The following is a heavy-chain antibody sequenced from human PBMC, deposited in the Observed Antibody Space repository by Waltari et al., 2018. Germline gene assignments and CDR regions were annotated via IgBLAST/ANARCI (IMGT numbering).Heavy chain of an antibody. Sequence: QVQLQQWGAGLLKPSETLSLTCAVYGGSFSGYYWSWIRQPPGKGLGGIGEINHSGSTNYNPSLKSGVTISVDTSKNQFSLKLSSVTAADTAVYYCARAPWGAAAGRKLYFQHWGQGTLVTVSS. CDR3: ARAPWGAAAGRKLYFQH. CDR1: GGSFSGYY. V-gene: IGHV4-34*01. D-gene: IGHD6-13*01. J-gene: IGHJ1*01. CDR2: INHSGST.